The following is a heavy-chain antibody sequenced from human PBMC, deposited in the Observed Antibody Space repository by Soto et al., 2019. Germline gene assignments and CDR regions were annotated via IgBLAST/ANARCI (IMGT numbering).Heavy chain of an antibody. CDR3: ARDVPRCSGSSCGDDFDI. Sequence: PSETLSLTCTVSGGSISSGGYYWSWIRQHPGKGLEWIGYIYYSGSTYYNPSLKSRVTISVDTSKNQFSLKLSSVTAADTAVYYCARDVPRCSGSSCGDDFDILGQGPMVTVSS. J-gene: IGHJ3*02. CDR2: IYYSGST. D-gene: IGHD2-15*01. V-gene: IGHV4-31*03. CDR1: GGSISSGGYY.